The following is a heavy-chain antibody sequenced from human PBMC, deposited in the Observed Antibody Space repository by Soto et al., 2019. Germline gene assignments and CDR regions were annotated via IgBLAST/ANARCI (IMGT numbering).Heavy chain of an antibody. Sequence: QVQVVQSGAEVKKPGSSVKVSCKASGGSFSNYGISWVRQAPGQGLEWMGGIIPVFGTPHYAQKFQDRVTITADESKSTVYMEVSSLTSEDTAVYYCARGDANQILVTTYYGLDVWGQGTTVTVSS. J-gene: IGHJ6*02. D-gene: IGHD4-17*01. CDR1: GGSFSNYG. V-gene: IGHV1-69*12. CDR3: ARGDANQILVTTYYGLDV. CDR2: IIPVFGTP.